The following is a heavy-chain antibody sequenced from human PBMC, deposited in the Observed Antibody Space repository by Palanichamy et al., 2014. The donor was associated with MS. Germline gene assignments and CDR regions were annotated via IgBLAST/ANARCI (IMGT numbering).Heavy chain of an antibody. J-gene: IGHJ6*03. CDR1: GYTFTSYA. CDR3: ARELRFLEWLSPRDYYYYMDV. V-gene: IGHV7-4-1*02. CDR2: INTNTGNP. Sequence: QVQLVQSGSELKKPGASVKVSCKASGYTFTSYAMNWVRQAPGQGLEWMGWINTNTGNPTYAQGFTGRFVFSLDTSVSTAYLQISSLKAEDTAVYYCARELRFLEWLSPRDYYYYMDVWGKGTTVTVSS. D-gene: IGHD3-3*01.